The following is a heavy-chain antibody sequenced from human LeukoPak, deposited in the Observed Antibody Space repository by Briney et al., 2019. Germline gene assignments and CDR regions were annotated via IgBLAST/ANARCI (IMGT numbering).Heavy chain of an antibody. CDR1: GYTFTSYG. CDR2: ISAYNGNT. V-gene: IGHV1-18*01. CDR3: ARDQSVVITFYFCY. D-gene: IGHD3-22*01. Sequence: GASVKVSCKASGYTFTSYGISWVRQAPGQGLEWMGWISAYNGNTNYAQKLQGRVTMTTDTSTSTDYMGLRSLRTDDTAVYYCARDQSVVITFYFCYRGQGTLVTVSS. J-gene: IGHJ4*01.